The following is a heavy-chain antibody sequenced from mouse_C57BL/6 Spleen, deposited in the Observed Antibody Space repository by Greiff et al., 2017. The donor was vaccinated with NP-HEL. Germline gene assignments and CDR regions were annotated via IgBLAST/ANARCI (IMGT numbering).Heavy chain of an antibody. D-gene: IGHD2-4*01. Sequence: QVQLQQPGAELVRPGSSVKLSCKASGYTFTSYWMHWVKQRPIQGLEWIGNIDPSDSETHYNQKFKDKATLTVDKSSSTAYMQLSSLTSEDSAVYYGARDYEPHYAMDYWGQGTSVTVSS. CDR2: IDPSDSET. J-gene: IGHJ4*01. CDR3: ARDYEPHYAMDY. V-gene: IGHV1-52*01. CDR1: GYTFTSYW.